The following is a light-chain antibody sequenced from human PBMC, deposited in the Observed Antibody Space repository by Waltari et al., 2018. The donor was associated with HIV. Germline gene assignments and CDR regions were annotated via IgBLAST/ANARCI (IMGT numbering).Light chain of an antibody. CDR2: KDN. CDR1: ALPKRY. J-gene: IGLJ2*01. Sequence: SYELTQPPSVSVSPGQTARITCSGDALPKRYSYWYQQKSGQAPVLVIYKDNKRPSGITERFSGSSSVTMATLTISGAQVEDEADYYCYSTDNNGDRGVFGGGTKVSVL. CDR3: YSTDNNGDRGV. V-gene: IGLV3-10*01.